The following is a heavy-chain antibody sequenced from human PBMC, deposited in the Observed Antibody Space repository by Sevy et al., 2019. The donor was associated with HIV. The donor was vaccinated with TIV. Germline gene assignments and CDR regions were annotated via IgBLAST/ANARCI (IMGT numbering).Heavy chain of an antibody. CDR2: IYYSGST. D-gene: IGHD6-19*01. CDR1: GGSISSYY. V-gene: IGHV4-59*13. Sequence: TLSLTCTVSGGSISSYYWSWIRQPPGKGLEWIGYIYYSGSTNYNPSLKSRVTISVDTSKNQFSLKLSSVTAADTAVYYCARERVTVAGPMNWFDPWGQGTLVTVSS. J-gene: IGHJ5*02. CDR3: ARERVTVAGPMNWFDP.